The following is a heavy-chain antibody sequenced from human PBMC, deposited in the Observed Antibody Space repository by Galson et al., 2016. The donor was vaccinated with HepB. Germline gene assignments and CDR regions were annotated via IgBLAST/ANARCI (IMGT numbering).Heavy chain of an antibody. D-gene: IGHD6-19*01. J-gene: IGHJ4*02. V-gene: IGHV4-31*03. CDR3: ARDLGFSGQLDF. Sequence: LFLTCTVSGDSIDSRGYYWSWIRHHPERGLEWIGYINYNGDTYYNPSLKSRLDISRDTSKNQLSLSLKSVTAADTAVYYCARDLGFSGQLDFWGQGALVTVSS. CDR2: INYNGDT. CDR1: GDSIDSRGYY.